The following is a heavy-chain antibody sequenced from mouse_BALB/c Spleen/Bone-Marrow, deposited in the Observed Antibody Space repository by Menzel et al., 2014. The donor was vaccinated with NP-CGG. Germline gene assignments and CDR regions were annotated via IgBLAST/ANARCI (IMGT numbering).Heavy chain of an antibody. Sequence: QVQLKQSGAELVKPGASVKLSCKASGYTFTSYYMYWVKQRPGQGLEWIGGINPSNGGTNFNEKFKSKATLTVGKSSSTAYMQLSSLTSEDSAVYYCTRYGYDPLYAMDYWGQGTSVTVSS. D-gene: IGHD2-3*01. CDR2: INPSNGGT. CDR3: TRYGYDPLYAMDY. CDR1: GYTFTSYY. V-gene: IGHV1S81*02. J-gene: IGHJ4*01.